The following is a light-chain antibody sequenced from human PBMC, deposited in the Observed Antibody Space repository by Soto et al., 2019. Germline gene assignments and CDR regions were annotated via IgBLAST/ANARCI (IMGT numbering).Light chain of an antibody. CDR2: GAS. Sequence: EIVLTQSPGTLSLSPGERATLYCRASQSVSSSYLAWYQQKPGQAPRLLIYGASSRATGIPDRFSGSGSGTDFPLTISRLEPEDFAVYYCQQYGSSPFGQGTRLEIK. CDR3: QQYGSSP. J-gene: IGKJ5*01. V-gene: IGKV3-20*01. CDR1: QSVSSSY.